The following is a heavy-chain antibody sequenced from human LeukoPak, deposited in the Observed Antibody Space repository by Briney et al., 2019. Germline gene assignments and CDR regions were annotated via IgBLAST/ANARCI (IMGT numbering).Heavy chain of an antibody. CDR2: ISDSGGST. D-gene: IGHD3-10*01. V-gene: IGHV3-23*01. CDR1: GFTFSSYG. CDR3: ASILLWYVYDY. Sequence: GGSLRLSCAASGFTFSSYGMSWVRQAPGEGLEWVSAISDSGGSTYYTDSVKGRFTISRDNSKDTLYLQMNSLRAEDTAVYYCASILLWYVYDYWGQGTLVTVSS. J-gene: IGHJ4*02.